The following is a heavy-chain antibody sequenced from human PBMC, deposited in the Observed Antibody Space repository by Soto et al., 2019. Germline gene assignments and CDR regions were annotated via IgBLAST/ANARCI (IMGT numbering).Heavy chain of an antibody. V-gene: IGHV4-59*01. CDR1: GGSIRNYY. J-gene: IGHJ4*02. CDR3: VRVAGGGLFDY. Sequence: PSETLSLTCTVSGGSIRNYYWSWIRQPPGKGLEWIWYVHSSGSTHYNPSLRSRVTMSMETSKNQFSLNLSSVTAADTAVYYCVRVAGGGLFDYWGPGSMVTVSS. D-gene: IGHD2-15*01. CDR2: VHSSGST.